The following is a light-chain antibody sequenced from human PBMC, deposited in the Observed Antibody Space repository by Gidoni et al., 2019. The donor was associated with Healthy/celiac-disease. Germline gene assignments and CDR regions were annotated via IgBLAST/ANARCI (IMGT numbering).Light chain of an antibody. CDR3: QQRSNWPPRVT. Sequence: EIVFTQSPATLSLSPGERATLSCRASQSVSSYLAWYQQKPGQAPRLLIYDASNRATGIPARLSGSGYGTDFTLTISSLEPEDFAVYYCQQRSNWPPRVTFGGGTKVEIK. CDR1: QSVSSY. V-gene: IGKV3-11*01. J-gene: IGKJ4*01. CDR2: DAS.